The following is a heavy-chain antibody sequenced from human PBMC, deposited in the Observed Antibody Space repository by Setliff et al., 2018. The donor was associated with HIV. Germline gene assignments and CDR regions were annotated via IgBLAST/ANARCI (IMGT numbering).Heavy chain of an antibody. Sequence: SETLSLTCSVSGDSINSRPYYYGWLRQPPGKGLEWIGNVFYSGSTYYNPSPKSRVSMSIDTSRNQFSLKLTSVTAADTAVYFCARGKDPGLYFDNWRQVMLVTVSS. J-gene: IGHJ4*02. CDR2: VFYSGST. V-gene: IGHV4-39*01. CDR3: ARGKDPGLYFDN. D-gene: IGHD2-15*01. CDR1: GDSINSRPYY.